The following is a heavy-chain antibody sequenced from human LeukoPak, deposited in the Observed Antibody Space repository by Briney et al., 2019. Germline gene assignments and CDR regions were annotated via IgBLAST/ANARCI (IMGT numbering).Heavy chain of an antibody. D-gene: IGHD3-22*01. CDR3: ASSKNLPYYYDSSGPFNAFDI. Sequence: SETLSLTCAVSGYSISSGYYWGWIRQPPGKGLEWIGSIYHSGSTYYNPSLKSRVTISVDTSKNLFSLKLSSVTAADTAVYYCASSKNLPYYYDSSGPFNAFDIWGQGTMVTVSS. CDR2: IYHSGST. CDR1: GYSISSGYY. J-gene: IGHJ3*02. V-gene: IGHV4-38-2*01.